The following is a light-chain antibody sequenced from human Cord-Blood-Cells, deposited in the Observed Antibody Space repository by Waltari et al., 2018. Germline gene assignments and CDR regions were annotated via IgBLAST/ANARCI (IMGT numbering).Light chain of an antibody. V-gene: IGLV1-44*01. Sequence: QSVLTQPPSASGTPGQRVTISCSGSSSNIGSNTVHWYQQLPGTAPKLLSYINNQRPSGVPDRFSGSKSGTSASLAISGLQSEDEADYYCAAWDDSLNGYVVFGGGTKLTVL. J-gene: IGLJ2*01. CDR3: AAWDDSLNGYVV. CDR1: SSNIGSNT. CDR2: INN.